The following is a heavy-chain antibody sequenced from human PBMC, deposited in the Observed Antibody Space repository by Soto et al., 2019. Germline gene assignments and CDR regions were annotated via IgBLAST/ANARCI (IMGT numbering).Heavy chain of an antibody. CDR2: IYYSGST. CDR1: GGSISSNY. Sequence: QVQLQESGPGLVKPSETLSLTCTVSGGSISSNYWSWIRQPPGKGLEWIGYIYYSGSTNYTPSLKSRVPISVDTSKNQFSLKLRSVTAADTAVYYCARRLWRGSGRGYFDYWGQGTLVTVSS. V-gene: IGHV4-59*08. CDR3: ARRLWRGSGRGYFDY. D-gene: IGHD3-10*01. J-gene: IGHJ4*02.